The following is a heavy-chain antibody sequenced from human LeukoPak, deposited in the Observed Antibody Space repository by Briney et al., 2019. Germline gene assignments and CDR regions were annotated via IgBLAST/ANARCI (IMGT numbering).Heavy chain of an antibody. CDR1: GGSISSGSYY. D-gene: IGHD2-2*01. V-gene: IGHV4-61*02. J-gene: IGHJ5*02. CDR2: IYTSGST. Sequence: SQTLSLTCTVSGGSISSGSYYWSWIRQPAGKGLEWIGRIYTSGSTNYNPSLKSRVTIPVDTSKNQFSLKLSSVTAADTAVYYCAREPADPRDKRFDPWGQGTLVTVSS. CDR3: AREPADPRDKRFDP.